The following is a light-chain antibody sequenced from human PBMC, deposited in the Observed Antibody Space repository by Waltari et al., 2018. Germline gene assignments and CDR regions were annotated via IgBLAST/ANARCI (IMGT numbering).Light chain of an antibody. CDR2: RDS. V-gene: IGLV1-47*01. CDR1: TTNIGNNY. Sequence: QSVLTQSPSASGTPGQSVAISCSGGTTNIGNNYVYWYQQLPGTAPKLLIYRDSQRPSGVPDRFSGSTSGTSASLAISGLRSEDEADYYCVTWDDSLGGYYVFGTGTKVTVL. CDR3: VTWDDSLGGYYV. J-gene: IGLJ1*01.